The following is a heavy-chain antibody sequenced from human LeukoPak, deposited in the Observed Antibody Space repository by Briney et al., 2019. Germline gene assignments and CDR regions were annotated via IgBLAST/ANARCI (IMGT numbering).Heavy chain of an antibody. V-gene: IGHV4-39*07. J-gene: IGHJ4*02. CDR1: GGSITDTNYY. Sequence: PSETLSLTCTVSGGSITDTNYYWGWIRQPPGKGLEWIGSIYYSGHIYYNPSLKSRVTITVDTSKNQFSLKLSSVTAADTAVFYCASSPGFGSSWYDYWGQDTLVPVSS. D-gene: IGHD6-13*01. CDR3: ASSPGFGSSWYDY. CDR2: IYYSGHI.